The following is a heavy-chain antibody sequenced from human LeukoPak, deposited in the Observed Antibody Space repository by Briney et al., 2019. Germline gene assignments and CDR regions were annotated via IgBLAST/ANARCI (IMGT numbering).Heavy chain of an antibody. CDR1: GYTFTSYG. D-gene: IGHD3-10*01. V-gene: IGHV1-18*01. CDR2: ISAYNGNT. CDR3: ARVNYYGSGSYAYYYYMDV. Sequence: ASVKVSCKASGYTFTSYGISWVRQAPGQGLEWMGWISAYNGNTNYAQKLQGRVTMTTDKSTSTAYMELSSLRSEDTAVYYCARVNYYGSGSYAYYYYMDVWGKGTTVTVSS. J-gene: IGHJ6*03.